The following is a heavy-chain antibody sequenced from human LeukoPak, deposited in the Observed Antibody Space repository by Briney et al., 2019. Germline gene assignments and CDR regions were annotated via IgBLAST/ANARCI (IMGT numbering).Heavy chain of an antibody. V-gene: IGHV4-59*01. CDR1: GRSNSRYY. Sequence: SDTQALARTVSGRSNSRYYWSWIRQPPGKGLEWIGYIYYSGSTNYKPTLNSPVTISVDTSKNQFSLKRSSVSAPDTGVYFCARDRYSTSGSLFEYWGQGNLVTVSS. D-gene: IGHD6-13*01. J-gene: IGHJ4*02. CDR2: IYYSGST. CDR3: ARDRYSTSGSLFEY.